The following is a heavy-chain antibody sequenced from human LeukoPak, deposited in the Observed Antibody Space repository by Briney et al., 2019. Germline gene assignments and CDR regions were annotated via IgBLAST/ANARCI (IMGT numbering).Heavy chain of an antibody. CDR3: ARSLWFGEYHAAFDI. CDR1: GFTFSSYW. V-gene: IGHV3-74*01. J-gene: IGHJ3*02. D-gene: IGHD3-10*01. CDR2: INSDGSST. Sequence: GGSLRLSCAASGFTFSSYWMHWVLQAPGKGLVWVSRINSDGSSTSYADSVKGRFTISRDNAKNTLYLQMNSLRAEDTAVYYCARSLWFGEYHAAFDIWGQGTMVTVSS.